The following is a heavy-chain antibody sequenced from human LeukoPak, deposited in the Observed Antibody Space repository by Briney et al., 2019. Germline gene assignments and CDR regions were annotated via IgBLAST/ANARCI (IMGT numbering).Heavy chain of an antibody. J-gene: IGHJ4*02. CDR2: INHSGST. CDR3: VGYDILTGYPPRFDY. Sequence: SETLSLTCAVYGGSFSGYYWSWIRQPPGKGLEWLGEINHSGSTNYNPSLKSRVTISVDTSKNQFSLKLSSVTAADTAVYYCVGYDILTGYPPRFDYWGQGTLVTVSS. CDR1: GGSFSGYY. V-gene: IGHV4-34*01. D-gene: IGHD3-9*01.